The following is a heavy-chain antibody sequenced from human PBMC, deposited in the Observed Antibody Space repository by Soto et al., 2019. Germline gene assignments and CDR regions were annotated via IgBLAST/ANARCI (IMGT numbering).Heavy chain of an antibody. V-gene: IGHV3-53*01. D-gene: IGHD1-1*01. J-gene: IGHJ3*01. CDR2: LYDVAGA. CDR1: GLTISGKKY. Sequence: DVQLVESGGGLIQPGEALRLSCAAFGLTISGKKYVAWVRQAPGKGLEWVSALYDVAGAFYADSVTGRFTTSSDSSKTTVYLQRNDLRPDDTAVYYCATWHEREHAFDVWGQGTTFTISS. CDR3: ATWHEREHAFDV.